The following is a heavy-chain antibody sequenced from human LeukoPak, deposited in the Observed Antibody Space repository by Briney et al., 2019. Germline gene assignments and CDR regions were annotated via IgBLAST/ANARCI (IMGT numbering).Heavy chain of an antibody. V-gene: IGHV3-30*18. D-gene: IGHD5-12*01. CDR2: ISYDGSNK. J-gene: IGHJ4*02. CDR1: GFTLSSYG. CDR3: AKDGSNYFDY. Sequence: PGGSLRLSCAASGFTLSSYGMHWVRQAPGKGLEWVAVISYDGSNKYYADSVKGRFTISRDNSKNTLYLQMNSLRAEDTAVYYCAKDGSNYFDYWGQGTLVTVSS.